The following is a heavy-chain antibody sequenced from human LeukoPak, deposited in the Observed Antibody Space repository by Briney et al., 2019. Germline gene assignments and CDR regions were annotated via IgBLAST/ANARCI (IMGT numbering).Heavy chain of an antibody. CDR2: IYTRGGT. CDR1: GGSISSSSYY. CDR3: ARDFPGIAAVGLN. V-gene: IGHV4-61*02. D-gene: IGHD6-13*01. Sequence: PSETLSLTCTVSGGSISSSSYYWSWIRQPAGKGLEWIGRIYTRGGTTYNPSLKSRVTMSLDTSKDQLSLTLGSVTAADTAVYYGARDFPGIAAVGLNWGQGTLVTVSS. J-gene: IGHJ4*02.